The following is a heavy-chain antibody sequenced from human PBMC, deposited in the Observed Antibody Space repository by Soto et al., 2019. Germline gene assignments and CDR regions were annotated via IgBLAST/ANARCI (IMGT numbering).Heavy chain of an antibody. J-gene: IGHJ3*02. CDR1: GGTFSSYA. CDR2: IIPIFGTA. Sequence: SVKVSCKXSGGTFSSYAISWVRQAPGQGLEWMGGIIPIFGTANYAQKFQGRVTITADESTSTAYMELSSLRSEDTAVYYCASETGTTLWHDAFDIWGQGTMVTVSS. D-gene: IGHD1-7*01. CDR3: ASETGTTLWHDAFDI. V-gene: IGHV1-69*13.